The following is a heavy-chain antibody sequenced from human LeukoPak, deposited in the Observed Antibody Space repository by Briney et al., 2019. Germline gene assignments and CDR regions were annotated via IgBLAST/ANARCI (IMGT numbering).Heavy chain of an antibody. D-gene: IGHD3-10*01. Sequence: SETLSLTCTVSGGSISSSSYYWGWIRQPPGKGLEWIGSIYYXGSTYYNPSLKSRVTISVDTSKNQFSLKLSSVTAADTAVYYCATRYGSGSPTTLYYYYYMDVWGKGTTVTVSS. V-gene: IGHV4-39*01. CDR2: IYYXGST. CDR3: ATRYGSGSPTTLYYYYYMDV. CDR1: GGSISSSSYY. J-gene: IGHJ6*03.